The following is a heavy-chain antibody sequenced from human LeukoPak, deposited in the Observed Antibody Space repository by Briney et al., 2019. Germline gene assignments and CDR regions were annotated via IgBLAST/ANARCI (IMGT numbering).Heavy chain of an antibody. Sequence: SETLSLTCTVSGGSISSGGYYWSWIRQHPGKGLEWIGYIYYSGSTYYNPSLKSRDTISVDTSKNQFSLKLSSVTAADTAVYYCARDPDSGIIDYWGQGTLVTVSS. D-gene: IGHD3-10*01. CDR2: IYYSGST. CDR3: ARDPDSGIIDY. CDR1: GGSISSGGYY. V-gene: IGHV4-31*03. J-gene: IGHJ4*02.